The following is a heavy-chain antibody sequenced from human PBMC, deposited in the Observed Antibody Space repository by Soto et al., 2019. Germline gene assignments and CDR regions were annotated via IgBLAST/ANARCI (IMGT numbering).Heavy chain of an antibody. CDR3: ARDRVDNQYSGMAV. CDR2: INPNSGGT. Sequence: GASVEVAFKASWYTLTVYYMHLLLHSPGQGLEWMGWINPNSGGTNYAQKFQGSVNMTRDTSISTAYMDLSRLRSDDTAVYYCARDRVDNQYSGMAVWGQGT. J-gene: IGHJ6*01. D-gene: IGHD1-1*01. CDR1: WYTLTVYY. V-gene: IGHV1-2*02.